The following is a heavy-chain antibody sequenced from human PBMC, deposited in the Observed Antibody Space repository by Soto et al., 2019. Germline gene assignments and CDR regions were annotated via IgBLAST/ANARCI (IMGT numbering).Heavy chain of an antibody. CDR3: ARGRSSPNFDP. Sequence: QVQLVQSGAEARKPGSSVKVSCKISGGTFTNYVISWLRQAPGQGLEWMGGLIPIFGAANLAQKFQGRVTITADESTSTVNMELSSLTSEDTAVYYCARGRSSPNFDPWGQGTLVTVSS. CDR1: GGTFTNYV. CDR2: LIPIFGAA. V-gene: IGHV1-69*01. D-gene: IGHD6-6*01. J-gene: IGHJ5*02.